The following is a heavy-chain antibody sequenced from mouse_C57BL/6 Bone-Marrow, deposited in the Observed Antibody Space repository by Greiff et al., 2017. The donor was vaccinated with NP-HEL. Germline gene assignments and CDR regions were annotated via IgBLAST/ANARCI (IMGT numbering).Heavy chain of an antibody. D-gene: IGHD1-1*01. CDR2: ISSGGSYT. V-gene: IGHV5-6*01. CDR3: ARPSYYGYAMDY. Sequence: EVMLVESGGDLVKPGGSLKLSCAASGFTFSSYGMSWVRQTPDKRLEWVANISSGGSYTYYPDSVKGRFTISRDNAKNTLYLQMSSLNAKDTAMYYCARPSYYGYAMDYWCQGTSVTVSS. CDR1: GFTFSSYG. J-gene: IGHJ4*01.